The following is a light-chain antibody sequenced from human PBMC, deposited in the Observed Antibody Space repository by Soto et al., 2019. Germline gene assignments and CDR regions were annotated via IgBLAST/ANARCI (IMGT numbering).Light chain of an antibody. CDR2: DAS. J-gene: IGKJ4*01. CDR3: QQRSNWPPT. Sequence: VLTQSPATLSLSPGERATLSCRASRNVLTYLAWYQQKPGQAPRLLVYDASNRATGIPARFSGSGSGTDFTLTIGSLEPQDFAVYYCQQRSNWPPTFGGGTKVDIK. V-gene: IGKV3-11*01. CDR1: RNVLTY.